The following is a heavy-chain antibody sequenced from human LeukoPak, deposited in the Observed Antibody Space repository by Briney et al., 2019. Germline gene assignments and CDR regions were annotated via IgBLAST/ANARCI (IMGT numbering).Heavy chain of an antibody. Sequence: PSETLSLTCAVYGGSFSGYYWSWIRQPPGKGLEWIGEINHSGSTNYNPSLKGRVTISVDTSKNQFSLKLSSVTAADTAVYYCARDRQLWSIWGQGTLVTVSS. CDR2: INHSGST. J-gene: IGHJ4*02. D-gene: IGHD5-18*01. CDR3: ARDRQLWSI. V-gene: IGHV4-34*01. CDR1: GGSFSGYY.